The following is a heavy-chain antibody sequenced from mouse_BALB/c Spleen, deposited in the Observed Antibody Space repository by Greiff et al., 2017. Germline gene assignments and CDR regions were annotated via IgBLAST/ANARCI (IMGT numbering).Heavy chain of an antibody. CDR1: GFTFSSYA. J-gene: IGHJ4*01. Sequence: EVQLMESGGGLVKPGGSLKLSCAASGFTFSSYAMSWVRQTPEKRLEWVASISSGGSTYYPDSVKGRFTISRDNARNILYLQMSSLRSEDTAMYYCAGDYVAMDYWGQGTSVTVSS. D-gene: IGHD2-4*01. CDR3: AGDYVAMDY. V-gene: IGHV5-6-5*01. CDR2: ISSGGST.